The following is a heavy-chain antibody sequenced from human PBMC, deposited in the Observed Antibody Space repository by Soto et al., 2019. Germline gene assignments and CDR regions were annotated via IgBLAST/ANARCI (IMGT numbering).Heavy chain of an antibody. CDR3: AKAGYGSDVLWWFGP. Sequence: GGSLRLSCAASGFTFSSYAMSWVRQAPGRGLEWVSAVISSSDNTYYADSVKGRSTISRDNSKNTLYLQMNSLRAEDTAIYYCAKAGYGSDVLWWFGPWGLGTLVTVSS. CDR1: GFTFSSYA. D-gene: IGHD5-12*01. CDR2: VISSSDNT. V-gene: IGHV3-23*01. J-gene: IGHJ5*02.